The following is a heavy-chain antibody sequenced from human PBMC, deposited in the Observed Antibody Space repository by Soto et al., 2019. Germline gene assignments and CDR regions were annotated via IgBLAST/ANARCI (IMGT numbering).Heavy chain of an antibody. J-gene: IGHJ4*02. V-gene: IGHV3-66*01. CDR3: AYYGGNGWVDY. CDR1: GFSVNIKY. Sequence: EVQLVESGGGLVQPGGSLRLSCAASGFSVNIKYMSWVRQAPGKGLEWVSVLYGDGSTYCADSVKGRFTISRDNSKNTVELQMKSLRAEDTAVYYCAYYGGNGWVDYWGQGTLVTVSS. CDR2: LYGDGST. D-gene: IGHD2-21*02.